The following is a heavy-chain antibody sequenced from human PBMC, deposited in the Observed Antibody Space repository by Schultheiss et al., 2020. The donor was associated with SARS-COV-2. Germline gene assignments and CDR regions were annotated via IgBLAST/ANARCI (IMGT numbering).Heavy chain of an antibody. Sequence: ASVKVSCKASGYSFTSYYIHWVRQAPGQGLEWMGWINPNSGGTNYAQKFQGWVTMTRDTSITTGYMEVSRLRSEDTAVYYCARGPVTTDIDYYYYGMDVWGQGTTVTVSS. CDR2: INPNSGGT. CDR3: ARGPVTTDIDYYYYGMDV. D-gene: IGHD4-17*01. J-gene: IGHJ6*02. CDR1: GYSFTSYY. V-gene: IGHV1-2*04.